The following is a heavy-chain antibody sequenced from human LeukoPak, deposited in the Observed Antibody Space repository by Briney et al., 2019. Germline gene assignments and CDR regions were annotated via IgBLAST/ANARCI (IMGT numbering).Heavy chain of an antibody. CDR3: ARVSDDSSSWRGAINYYYYYYMDV. D-gene: IGHD6-13*01. J-gene: IGHJ6*03. Sequence: ASVKVSCKASGYTFTSYGISWVRQAPGQGLELRGWISAYNGNTNYAQKLQGRVTMTTDTSTSTAYMELRSLRSDDTAVYYCARVSDDSSSWRGAINYYYYYYMDVWGKGTTVTVSS. V-gene: IGHV1-18*01. CDR2: ISAYNGNT. CDR1: GYTFTSYG.